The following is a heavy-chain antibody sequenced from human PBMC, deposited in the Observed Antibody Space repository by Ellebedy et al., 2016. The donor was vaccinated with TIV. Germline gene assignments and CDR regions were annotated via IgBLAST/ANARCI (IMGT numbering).Heavy chain of an antibody. CDR3: ARRSTDFAFDS. CDR1: GFPFRSFG. D-gene: IGHD3/OR15-3a*01. J-gene: IGHJ4*02. V-gene: IGHV3-33*04. Sequence: GESLKISCKASGFPFRSFGMHWVRLSVGKGLEWVADSSYDGAYAHYADSVKGRFTCSRDNSKNTLFLQMSSLRAEDTAVYFCARRSTDFAFDSWGQGTLVTVSS. CDR2: SSYDGAYA.